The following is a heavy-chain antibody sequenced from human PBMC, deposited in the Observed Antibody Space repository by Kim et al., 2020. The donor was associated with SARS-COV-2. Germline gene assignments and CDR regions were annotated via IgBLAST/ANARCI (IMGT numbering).Heavy chain of an antibody. J-gene: IGHJ6*02. CDR2: IYSSGST. CDR1: GFTVSSNY. CDR3: AGQYLVXXXYSYGMDV. Sequence: GGSLRLSCAASGFTVSSNYISWVRQAPGKGLEWVSVIYSSGSTYYADSVKGRFTPSXXXSKNTLYLXMNIPXAEDTAVYYCAGQYLVXXXYSYGMDVWGQGTXVTVSS. D-gene: IGHD2-8*02. V-gene: IGHV3-53*01.